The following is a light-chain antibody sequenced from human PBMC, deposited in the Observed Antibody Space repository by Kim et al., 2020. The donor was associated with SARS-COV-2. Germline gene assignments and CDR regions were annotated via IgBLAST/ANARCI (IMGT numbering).Light chain of an antibody. Sequence: ACVGDIVTFTCRASQSIGSSLHWYQQKPGKAPKLLISAASSLQSGVPSRFSGSGSETDFTLTISSLQPEGFATYYCQQSYSTPGTFGPGTKVDIK. CDR2: AAS. CDR3: QQSYSTPGT. V-gene: IGKV1-39*01. J-gene: IGKJ3*01. CDR1: QSIGSS.